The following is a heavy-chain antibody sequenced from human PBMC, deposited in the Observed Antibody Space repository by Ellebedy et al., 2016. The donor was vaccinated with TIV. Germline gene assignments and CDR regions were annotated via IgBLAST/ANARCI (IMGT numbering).Heavy chain of an antibody. CDR1: GFTFSTYW. V-gene: IGHV3-7*03. Sequence: GESLKISCATSGFTFSTYWMAWVRQAPGKGLEWVANIKEDGSQTYYVGSVKGRFTISRDNAKNPLYLQMNSLRADDTAVYYCATDRGYFTFDYWGQGSLITVSS. J-gene: IGHJ4*02. D-gene: IGHD3-9*01. CDR2: IKEDGSQT. CDR3: ATDRGYFTFDY.